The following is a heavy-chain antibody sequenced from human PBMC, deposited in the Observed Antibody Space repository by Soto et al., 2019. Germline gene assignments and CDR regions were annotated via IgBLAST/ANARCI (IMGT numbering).Heavy chain of an antibody. D-gene: IGHD5-18*01. Sequence: GGSLRLSCAASGFTFSSYGMHWVRQAPGKGLEWVAVISYDESNKYYVDSVKGRFTISRDNSKNTLYLQMNSLRAEDTAVYHCAKVGNSYALNIRTDYYFDYWGQGTLVTVSS. V-gene: IGHV3-30*18. CDR3: AKVGNSYALNIRTDYYFDY. CDR1: GFTFSSYG. CDR2: ISYDESNK. J-gene: IGHJ4*02.